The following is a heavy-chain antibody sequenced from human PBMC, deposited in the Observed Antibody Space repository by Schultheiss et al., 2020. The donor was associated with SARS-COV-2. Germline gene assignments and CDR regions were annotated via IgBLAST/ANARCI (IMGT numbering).Heavy chain of an antibody. CDR2: IKSKTDGGTT. J-gene: IGHJ6*02. D-gene: IGHD2-15*01. CDR1: GFTFSNAW. V-gene: IGHV3-15*07. Sequence: GGSLRLSCAASGFTFSNAWMNWVRQAPGKGLEWVGRIKSKTDGGTTDYAAPVKGRFTISRDDSKNTLYLQMNSLKTEDTAVYYCTTGWVVAATRGYYYYGMDVWGQGTTVTVSS. CDR3: TTGWVVAATRGYYYYGMDV.